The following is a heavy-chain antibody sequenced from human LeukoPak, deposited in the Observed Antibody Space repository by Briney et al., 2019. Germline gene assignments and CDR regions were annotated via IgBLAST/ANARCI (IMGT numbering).Heavy chain of an antibody. CDR2: FDPEDGET. D-gene: IGHD5-18*01. Sequence: AASVEVSCKVSGYTLTELSMHWVRQAPGKGLEWMGGFDPEDGETIYAQKFQGRVTMTEDTSTDTAYMELSSLRSEDTAVYYCATESGYRYVRGYYYGMDVWGQGTTVTVSS. V-gene: IGHV1-24*01. CDR1: GYTLTELS. CDR3: ATESGYRYVRGYYYGMDV. J-gene: IGHJ6*02.